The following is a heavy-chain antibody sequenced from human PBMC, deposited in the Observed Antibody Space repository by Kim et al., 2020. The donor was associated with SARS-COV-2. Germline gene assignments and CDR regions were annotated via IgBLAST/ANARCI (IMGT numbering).Heavy chain of an antibody. D-gene: IGHD3-16*02. Sequence: GGSLRLSCAASGFTFSSYSMNWVRQAPGKGLEWVSYISSSSSTIYYADSVKGRFTISRDNAKNSLYLQMNSLRDEDTAVYYCARDPRVYDYIWGSDRYSSPYYYGMGLWGQGTAVTVS. V-gene: IGHV3-48*02. J-gene: IGHJ6*02. CDR2: ISSSSSTI. CDR3: ARDPRVYDYIWGSDRYSSPYYYGMGL. CDR1: GFTFSSYS.